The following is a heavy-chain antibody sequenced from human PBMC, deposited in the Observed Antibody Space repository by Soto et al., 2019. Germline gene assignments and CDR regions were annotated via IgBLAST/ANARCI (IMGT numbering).Heavy chain of an antibody. J-gene: IGHJ4*02. CDR3: VCGDSSGYNRRRFEY. V-gene: IGHV4-4*02. CDR2: IYHSGSA. Sequence: SETLSLTNAGSGATIISRNWWRLVRQPPGKGLEWIGEIYHSGSANYNPSLKSRVTISVDKSKNQFSLKLSSVTAADTAVYYCVCGDSSGYNRRRFEYWGQRSLVT. CDR1: GATIISRNW. D-gene: IGHD3-22*01.